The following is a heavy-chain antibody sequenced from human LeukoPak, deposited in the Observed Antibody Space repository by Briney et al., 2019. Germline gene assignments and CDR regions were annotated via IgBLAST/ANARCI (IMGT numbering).Heavy chain of an antibody. Sequence: PGGSLRLSCAASGFTFSSYAMSWVRLAPGKGLEWVSAISGSGGSTYYADSVKGRFTISRDNSKNTLYLQMNSLRAEDTAVYYCAKAPYYDFWSGSPIFGYWGQGTLVTVSS. J-gene: IGHJ4*02. CDR3: AKAPYYDFWSGSPIFGY. CDR2: ISGSGGST. V-gene: IGHV3-23*01. CDR1: GFTFSSYA. D-gene: IGHD3-3*01.